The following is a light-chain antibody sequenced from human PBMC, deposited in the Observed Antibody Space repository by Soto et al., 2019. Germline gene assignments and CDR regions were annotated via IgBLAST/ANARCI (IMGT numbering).Light chain of an antibody. CDR2: EVS. CDR3: SSYAGSNNFWV. Sequence: QSALTQPPSASGSPGQSVTISCTGTSSDVGSYNYVSWYQEYPGKAPKLMIYEVSKRPSGVPDRFSGSKSGNTASLTVSGLQPEDEADYYCSSYAGSNNFWVFGGGTKHTVL. J-gene: IGLJ2*01. V-gene: IGLV2-8*01. CDR1: SSDVGSYNY.